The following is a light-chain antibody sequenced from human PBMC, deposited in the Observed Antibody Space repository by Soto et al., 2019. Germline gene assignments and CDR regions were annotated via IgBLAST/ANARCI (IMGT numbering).Light chain of an antibody. J-gene: IGKJ1*01. CDR3: LQDHDYPHT. V-gene: IGKV1-6*01. Sequence: AIQMTQSPSSLSAPVGDRVTITCRASQGVGDDLGWYQQRPGKAPKVLIYAASTLQSGVPSRFSGSGSGTFFTLTISSLQPEDSATYYCLQDHDYPHTFGQGTKVEVK. CDR2: AAS. CDR1: QGVGDD.